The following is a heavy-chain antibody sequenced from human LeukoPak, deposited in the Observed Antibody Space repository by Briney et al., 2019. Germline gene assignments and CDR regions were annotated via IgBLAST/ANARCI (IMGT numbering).Heavy chain of an antibody. CDR1: GGTFSSYA. CDR3: AKDLSYGSGIDY. Sequence: SVKVSCKASGGTFSSYAISWVRQAPGQGPEWMGGIIPIFGTANYAQKFQGRVTITADESTSTAYMELSSLRSEDTAVYYCAKDLSYGSGIDYWGQGTLVTVSS. D-gene: IGHD3-10*01. V-gene: IGHV1-69*13. J-gene: IGHJ4*02. CDR2: IIPIFGTA.